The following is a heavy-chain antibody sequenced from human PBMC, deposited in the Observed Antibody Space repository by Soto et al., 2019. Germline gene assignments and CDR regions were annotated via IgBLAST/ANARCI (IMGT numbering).Heavy chain of an antibody. J-gene: IGHJ6*02. CDR3: ARDRIAVAGYYYYGMDV. Sequence: GASVKVSCKASGGTFSSYAISWVRQAPGQGLEWMGGIIPILGTANYAQKFQGRVTITADESTSTAYMELSSLRSEDTAVYYCARDRIAVAGYYYYGMDVWGQGTTVTVSS. CDR2: IIPILGTA. CDR1: GGTFSSYA. D-gene: IGHD6-19*01. V-gene: IGHV1-69*13.